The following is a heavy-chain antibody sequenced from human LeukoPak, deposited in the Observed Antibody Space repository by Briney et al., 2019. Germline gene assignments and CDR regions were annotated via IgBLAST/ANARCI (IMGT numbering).Heavy chain of an antibody. CDR2: INHSGST. CDR1: GGSFSGYY. J-gene: IGHJ4*02. Sequence: PSETLSLTCAVSGGSFSGYYWSWIRQPPGKGLEWIGEINHSGSTNYNPSLKSRVTISVDTSKNQFSLKLSSVTAADTAVYYCARASHYYGSGSSYFDYWGQGTLVTVSS. V-gene: IGHV4-34*01. D-gene: IGHD3-10*01. CDR3: ARASHYYGSGSSYFDY.